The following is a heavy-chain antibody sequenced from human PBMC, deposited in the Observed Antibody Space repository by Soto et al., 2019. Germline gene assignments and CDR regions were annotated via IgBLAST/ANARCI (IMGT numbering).Heavy chain of an antibody. D-gene: IGHD1-26*01. CDR2: IKSKTDGGTT. Sequence: LRLSCAASGFTFRNAWMSWVRQAPGKGLEWGGRIKSKTDGGTTAYAAPVKGRFTISRDDSKDTLYLQMNSLKTEDTAVYYCTTDLAWVVGASIYYYYYGMDVWGQGTTVTVSS. CDR1: GFTFRNAW. V-gene: IGHV3-15*01. CDR3: TTDLAWVVGASIYYYYYGMDV. J-gene: IGHJ6*02.